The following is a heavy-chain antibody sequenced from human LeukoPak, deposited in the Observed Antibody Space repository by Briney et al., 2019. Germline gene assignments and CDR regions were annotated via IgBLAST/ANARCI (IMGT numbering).Heavy chain of an antibody. CDR2: IWYDGSKM. V-gene: IGHV3-33*01. CDR3: ARHYSSGWFDY. Sequence: GGSLRLSCAVSGYTFSSHGMEWLRQAPGKGLEWVAVIWYDGSKMYYADSVKGRFTISRGNSKNILYLEMNSLRAEDTAVYYCARHYSSGWFDYWGQGTLVTVSS. D-gene: IGHD6-19*01. J-gene: IGHJ4*02. CDR1: GYTFSSHG.